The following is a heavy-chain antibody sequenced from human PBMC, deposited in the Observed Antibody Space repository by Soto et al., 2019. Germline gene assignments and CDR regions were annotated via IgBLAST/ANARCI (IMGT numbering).Heavy chain of an antibody. D-gene: IGHD3-10*01. CDR3: AKDLTLGELSPS. V-gene: IGHV3-23*01. J-gene: IGHJ4*02. CDR2: ISGSGGST. CDR1: GFTFSSYA. Sequence: GSLRLSCAASGFTFSSYAMSWVRRAPGKGLEWVSAISGSGGSTYYADSVKGRFTISRDNSKNTLYLQMNSLRAEDTAVYYCAKDLTLGELSPSWGQGTLVTVSS.